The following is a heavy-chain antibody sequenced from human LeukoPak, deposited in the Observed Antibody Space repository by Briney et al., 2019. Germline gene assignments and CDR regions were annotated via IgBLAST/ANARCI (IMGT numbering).Heavy chain of an antibody. Sequence: GGSLRLSCAASGLNFRSSWMSWIRQAPGKGLERVANIDQDGSEKYYVDSVKGRFTISRDNAKNSLYLQMNSLRVEDTAVYYCARAFYSYFDYWGLGTLVVVST. V-gene: IGHV3-7*03. CDR2: IDQDGSEK. CDR1: GLNFRSSW. J-gene: IGHJ4*02. D-gene: IGHD2/OR15-2a*01. CDR3: ARAFYSYFDY.